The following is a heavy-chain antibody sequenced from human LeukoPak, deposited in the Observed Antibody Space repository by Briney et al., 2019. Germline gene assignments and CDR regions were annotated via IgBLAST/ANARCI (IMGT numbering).Heavy chain of an antibody. J-gene: IGHJ4*02. CDR2: ISYDGSNK. V-gene: IGHV3-30*18. CDR1: GLIFSSYG. CDR3: AQHPLNCNSVCFYVDY. D-gene: IGHD2/OR15-2a*01. Sequence: PGRSLRLSCAASGLIFSSYGMHWVRQAPGRGPEWVAIISYDGSNKYYADSVKGRFTISRDNSKSTLYLQMNSLRAEDTAVYYCAQHPLNCNSVCFYVDYWGQGTLVIVSS.